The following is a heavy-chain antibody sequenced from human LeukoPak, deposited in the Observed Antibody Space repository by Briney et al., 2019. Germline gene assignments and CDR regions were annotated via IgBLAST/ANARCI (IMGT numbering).Heavy chain of an antibody. Sequence: SETLSLTCTVSGGSISSHYWSWIRQPPGKGLEWIGYIYYSGSTNYNPSLKSRVTKSVDTSKNQFSLKLSSVTAADTAVYYCARLTRPPGVSSCAGYYYYMDVWGKGTTVTVSS. CDR1: GGSISSHY. CDR3: ARLTRPPGVSSCAGYYYYMDV. J-gene: IGHJ6*03. V-gene: IGHV4-59*11. CDR2: IYYSGST. D-gene: IGHD2-15*01.